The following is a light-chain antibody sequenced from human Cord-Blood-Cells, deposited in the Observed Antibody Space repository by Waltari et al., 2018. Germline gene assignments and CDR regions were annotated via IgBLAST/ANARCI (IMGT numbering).Light chain of an antibody. V-gene: IGKV1-5*03. Sequence: DIQMTQSPSSLSASVGDRVTITCRASQSNSSCLAWYQQIPWKAPKLLIYKSSSLESGVPSMFSGRSSRAEFTLTISSLQADDFATYYWQQYNSYWTFGQGTKVEIK. CDR3: QQYNSYWT. CDR1: QSNSSC. J-gene: IGKJ1*01. CDR2: KSS.